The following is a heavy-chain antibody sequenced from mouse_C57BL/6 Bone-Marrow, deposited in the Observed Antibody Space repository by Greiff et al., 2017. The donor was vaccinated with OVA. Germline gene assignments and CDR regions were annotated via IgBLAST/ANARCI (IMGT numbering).Heavy chain of an antibody. CDR2: IHPNSGST. J-gene: IGHJ2*01. D-gene: IGHD2-1*01. V-gene: IGHV1-64*01. Sequence: QVQLQQPGAELVKPGASVKLSCKASGYTFTSYWMHWVKQRPGQGLEWIGMIHPNSGSTNYNEKFKSKATLTVDKSSSTAYMQLSSLTSEDSAVYYCASGGIYYGNCVEYWGQGTTFTVSS. CDR3: ASGGIYYGNCVEY. CDR1: GYTFTSYW.